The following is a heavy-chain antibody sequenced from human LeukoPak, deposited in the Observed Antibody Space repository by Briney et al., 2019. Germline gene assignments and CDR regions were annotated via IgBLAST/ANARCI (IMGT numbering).Heavy chain of an antibody. J-gene: IGHJ4*02. Sequence: GGTLSLSCAASGFTFSSSCWSWVRQAPGKGLEWVANTKHDGSEEYYVDSVKGRFTISRDNAKSSLYLQFNSLRAEDTAVYFCARVVPPLYYFDYWGQGTLVTVSS. CDR1: GFTFSSSC. CDR3: ARVVPPLYYFDY. D-gene: IGHD3-10*01. CDR2: TKHDGSEE. V-gene: IGHV3-7*01.